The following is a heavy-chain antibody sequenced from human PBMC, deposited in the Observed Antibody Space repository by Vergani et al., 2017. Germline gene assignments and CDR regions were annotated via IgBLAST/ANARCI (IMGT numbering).Heavy chain of an antibody. CDR2: IGYDGRIK. J-gene: IGHJ4*02. CDR3: AKDGRENSDYGYFDY. Sequence: QVQLVETGGGVVQPGGSLRLYCATSGFSFNTYGAHWVRQAPGKGLGWVAFIGYDGRIKYNVDSVKGRFTISRDTSKKTLSLQMRSLRADDTAVYYCAKDGRENSDYGYFDYWGQGTLGTGS. V-gene: IGHV3-30*02. CDR1: GFSFNTYG. D-gene: IGHD4-17*01.